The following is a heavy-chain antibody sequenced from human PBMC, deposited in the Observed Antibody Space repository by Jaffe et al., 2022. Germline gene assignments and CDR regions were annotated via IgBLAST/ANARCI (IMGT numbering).Heavy chain of an antibody. Sequence: QVQLVQSGAEVKKPGSSVKVSCKASGGTFSSYTISWVRQAPGQGLEWMGRIIPILGIANYAQKFQGRVTITADKSTSTAYMELSSLRSEDTAVYYCARDVIPGIAVAGPGDYWGQGTLVTVSS. D-gene: IGHD6-19*01. J-gene: IGHJ4*02. CDR1: GGTFSSYT. V-gene: IGHV1-69*08. CDR2: IIPILGIA. CDR3: ARDVIPGIAVAGPGDY.